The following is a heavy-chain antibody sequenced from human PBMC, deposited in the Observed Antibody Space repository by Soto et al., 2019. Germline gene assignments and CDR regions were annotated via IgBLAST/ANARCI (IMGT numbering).Heavy chain of an antibody. CDR1: GASISTTSFY. Sequence: QLQLQESGPGLVKPSETLSLTCTVSGASISTTSFYWGWIRQPPGKGLEWIGSILYSGRTYNNPSLKSRVTLSVDTSNSQFSLRLNSVTAADTAVYYCVRSANSGYDERPFDIWGQGTMVAVSS. V-gene: IGHV4-39*01. CDR3: VRSANSGYDERPFDI. J-gene: IGHJ3*02. CDR2: ILYSGRT. D-gene: IGHD5-12*01.